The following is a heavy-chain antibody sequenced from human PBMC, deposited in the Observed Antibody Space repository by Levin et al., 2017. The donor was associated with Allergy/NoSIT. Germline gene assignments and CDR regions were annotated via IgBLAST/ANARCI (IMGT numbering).Heavy chain of an antibody. V-gene: IGHV3-13*01. CDR3: AREGYSSNWNNWYFDI. CDR1: GFILSNYD. Sequence: PGGSLRLSCAASGFILSNYDFHWVRQGIGEGLEWVSAIGKGGDTYYADSVKGRFTISRENAKNSLYLQMNSLRAGDTAVYYCAREGYSSNWNNWYFDIWGRGTLVTVSS. D-gene: IGHD6-13*01. CDR2: IGKGGDT. J-gene: IGHJ2*01.